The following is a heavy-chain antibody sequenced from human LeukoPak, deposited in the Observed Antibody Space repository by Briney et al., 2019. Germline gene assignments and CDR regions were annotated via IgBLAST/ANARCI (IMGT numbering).Heavy chain of an antibody. Sequence: ASVTVSCKASGYTFTGYYLHWVRQAPGQGLEWMGWIHPNTGDTNFAQNFQGRVTMTRDTSSSTAYMELSRLRSDDTAVYYCARLVGDSSLDCWGQGTLVTVSS. D-gene: IGHD3-10*01. CDR3: ARLVGDSSLDC. J-gene: IGHJ4*02. CDR1: GYTFTGYY. CDR2: IHPNTGDT. V-gene: IGHV1-2*02.